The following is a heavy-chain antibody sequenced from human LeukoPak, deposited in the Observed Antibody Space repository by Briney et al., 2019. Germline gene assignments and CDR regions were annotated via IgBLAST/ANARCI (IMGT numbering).Heavy chain of an antibody. CDR3: AKDVRPQRITIFGVATNWFDP. CDR1: GFTFSSYA. CDR2: ISGSGGST. V-gene: IGHV3-23*01. Sequence: GGSLRLSCAASGFTFSSYAMSWVRQAPGKGLEWVPAISGSGGSTYYADSVKGRFTISRDNSKNTLYLQMNSLRAEDTAVYYCAKDVRPQRITIFGVATNWFDPWGQGTLVTVSS. J-gene: IGHJ5*02. D-gene: IGHD3-3*01.